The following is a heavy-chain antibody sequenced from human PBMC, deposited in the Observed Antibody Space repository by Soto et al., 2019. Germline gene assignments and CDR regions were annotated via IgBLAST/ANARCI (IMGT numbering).Heavy chain of an antibody. CDR3: VRYDRINMKPYSPEGFHI. Sequence: PSETLSLTCTVSGDSISSSNSHWGWTRQPPXKGLEYIGSVYYGGAIFYSGNIYYNPSLKSRVTISVDTSKNQFSLRLSSVTAADTGVYYCVRYDRINMKPYSPEGFHIWGQGTMVTV. D-gene: IGHD3-3*02. CDR1: GDSISSSNSH. CDR2: VYYGGAIFYSGNI. V-gene: IGHV4-39*01. J-gene: IGHJ3*02.